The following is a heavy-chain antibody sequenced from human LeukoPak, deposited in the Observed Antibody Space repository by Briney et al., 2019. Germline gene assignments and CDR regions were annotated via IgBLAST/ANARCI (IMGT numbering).Heavy chain of an antibody. CDR1: GFTFDDYA. CDR2: ISWNSGSI. D-gene: IGHD3-10*01. Sequence: GGSLRLSCAASGFTFDDYAMHWVRHAPGKGLEWVSGISWNSGSIGYADSVKGRFTISRDNAKNSLYLQMNSLRAEDTALYYCAKDYGFGESVSYYFDYWGQGTLVTVSS. CDR3: AKDYGFGESVSYYFDY. V-gene: IGHV3-9*01. J-gene: IGHJ4*02.